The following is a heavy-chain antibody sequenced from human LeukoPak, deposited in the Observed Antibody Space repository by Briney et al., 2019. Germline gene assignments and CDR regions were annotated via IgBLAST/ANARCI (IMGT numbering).Heavy chain of an antibody. CDR3: ARVRAAGSSGWPDY. CDR2: ISAYNGNT. CDR1: GYTFTSYG. J-gene: IGHJ4*02. D-gene: IGHD6-19*01. Sequence: ASVKVSCKASGYTFTSYGIIWVRQAPGQGLEWMGWISAYNGNTNYAQKLQGRVTMTTDTSTSTAYTELRSLRSDDTAVYYCARVRAAGSSGWPDYWGQGTLVTVSS. V-gene: IGHV1-18*01.